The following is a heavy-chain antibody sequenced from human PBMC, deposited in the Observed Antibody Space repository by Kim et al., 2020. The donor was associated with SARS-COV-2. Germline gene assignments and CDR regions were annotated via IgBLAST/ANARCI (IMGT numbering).Heavy chain of an antibody. V-gene: IGHV3-23*01. CDR1: GFTFSSYA. J-gene: IGHJ5*02. Sequence: GGSLRLSCAASGFTFSSYAMSWVRQAPGKGLEWVSAISGSGGSTYYADSVKGRFTISRDNSKNTLYLQMNSLRAEDTAVYYCAKTVARAPLVVPAATMRWFDPWGQGTLVTVSS. D-gene: IGHD2-2*01. CDR3: AKTVARAPLVVPAATMRWFDP. CDR2: ISGSGGST.